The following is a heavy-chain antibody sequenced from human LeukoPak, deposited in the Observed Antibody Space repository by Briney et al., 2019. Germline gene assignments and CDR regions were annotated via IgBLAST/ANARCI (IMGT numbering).Heavy chain of an antibody. J-gene: IGHJ4*02. CDR1: GGTFSSYA. V-gene: IGHV1-8*02. CDR3: ARGGNPWEPGVGY. D-gene: IGHD1-26*01. Sequence: ASVKVSCKASGGTFSSYAINWVRQATGQGLEWMGWMNPNSGNTGYAQKFQGRVTMTRNTSISTAYMELSSLRSEDTAVYYCARGGNPWEPGVGYWGQGTLVTVSS. CDR2: MNPNSGNT.